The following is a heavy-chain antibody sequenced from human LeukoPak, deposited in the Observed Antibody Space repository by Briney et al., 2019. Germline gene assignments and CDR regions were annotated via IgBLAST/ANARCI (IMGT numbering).Heavy chain of an antibody. CDR3: ARGGPSSSIAAAGLLHY. J-gene: IGHJ4*02. Sequence: SETLSLTCTVSGDSISTYYWSWIRQPPGKGLEWIGYIYHSGSTNYNPSLKSRVTISVDTSKNQFSLKLSSVTAADTAVYYCARGGPSSSIAAAGLLHYWGQGTLVTVSS. CDR1: GDSISTYY. CDR2: IYHSGST. D-gene: IGHD6-13*01. V-gene: IGHV4-59*12.